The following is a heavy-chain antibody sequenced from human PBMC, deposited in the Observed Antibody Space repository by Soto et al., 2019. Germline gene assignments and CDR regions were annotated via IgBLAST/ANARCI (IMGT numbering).Heavy chain of an antibody. V-gene: IGHV4-31*03. J-gene: IGHJ3*02. D-gene: IGHD3-22*01. CDR2: IYYSGST. CDR3: ARVDLGITMTLGAFDI. Sequence: PSETLSLTCTVYGGSISSGGYYWSWIRQHPXKGLEWIGYIYYSGSTYYNPSLKSRVTISVDTSKNQFSLKLSSVTAADTAVYYCARVDLGITMTLGAFDIWGQGTMVTVS. CDR1: GGSISSGGYY.